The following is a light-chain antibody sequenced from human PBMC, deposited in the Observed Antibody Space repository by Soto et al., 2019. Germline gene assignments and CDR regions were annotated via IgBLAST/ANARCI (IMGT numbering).Light chain of an antibody. V-gene: IGLV2-11*01. CDR3: CSSAGGFSWV. J-gene: IGLJ3*02. CDR1: SGDV. Sequence: QSALTQPRSASGSPGQSVTISCTGASGDVVSWYQQHPGKAPKVIIYYVSQRPSGVPDRFSGSRSGNTASLTISGLQADDEADYYCCSSAGGFSWVFGGGTKLTVL. CDR2: YVS.